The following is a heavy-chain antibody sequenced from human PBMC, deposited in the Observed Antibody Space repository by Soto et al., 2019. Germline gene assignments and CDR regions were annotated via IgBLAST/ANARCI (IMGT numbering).Heavy chain of an antibody. CDR2: INPNSGGT. Sequence: QVQLVQSGAEVKKPGASVKVSCKASGYTFTGYYMHWVRQAPGQGLEWMGWINPNSGGTNYAQKVQGWVTMTRDTSISTAYMELSRLRADDTAVYYCAREARYFGSMGMDVWGQGTTVTVSS. D-gene: IGHD3-9*01. V-gene: IGHV1-2*04. CDR3: AREARYFGSMGMDV. J-gene: IGHJ6*02. CDR1: GYTFTGYY.